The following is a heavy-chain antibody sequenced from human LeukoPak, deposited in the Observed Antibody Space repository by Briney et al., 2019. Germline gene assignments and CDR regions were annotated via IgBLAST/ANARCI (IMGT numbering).Heavy chain of an antibody. CDR2: ISWNSGSI. CDR1: GFTFDDYA. V-gene: IGHV3-9*01. CDR3: AKGNYDSSGYYYVYFQH. J-gene: IGHJ1*01. D-gene: IGHD3-22*01. Sequence: GGSLRLSCAASGFTFDDYAMHWVRQAPGKGLEWVSGISWNSGSIGYADSVKGRFTISRDNAKNSLYLQMNSLRAEDTALYYCAKGNYDSSGYYYVYFQHWGQGTLVTVSS.